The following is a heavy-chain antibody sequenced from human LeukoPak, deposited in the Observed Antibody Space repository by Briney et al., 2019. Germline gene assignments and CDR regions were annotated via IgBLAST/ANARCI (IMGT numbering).Heavy chain of an antibody. CDR2: ISSSGSTI. D-gene: IGHD1-26*01. Sequence: GGSLRLSCAASGFTFSSYWMHWVRQAPGKGLEWVSYISSSGSTIYYADSVKGRFTISRDNAKNSLYLQMNSLRAEDTAVYYCARAGLRGSYYVDYWGQGTLVTVSS. CDR1: GFTFSSYW. CDR3: ARAGLRGSYYVDY. J-gene: IGHJ4*02. V-gene: IGHV3-48*04.